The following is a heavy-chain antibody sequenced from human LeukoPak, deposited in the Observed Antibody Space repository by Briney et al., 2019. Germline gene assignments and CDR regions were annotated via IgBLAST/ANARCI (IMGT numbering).Heavy chain of an antibody. J-gene: IGHJ3*02. D-gene: IGHD1-26*01. CDR3: ARQIRGAGGAFDI. Sequence: SETLSLTCAVSRGSITGYYWSWLRQPPGKGLEWIGHISNSGTITYSPSLKGRITISVDTSENLFSLKLRSVTTADTAVYYCARQIRGAGGAFDIWGQGTMVTVSS. V-gene: IGHV4-59*01. CDR1: RGSITGYY. CDR2: ISNSGTI.